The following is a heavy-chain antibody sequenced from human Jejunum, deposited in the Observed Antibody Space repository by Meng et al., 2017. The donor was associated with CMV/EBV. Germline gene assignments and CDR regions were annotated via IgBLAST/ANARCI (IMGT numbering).Heavy chain of an antibody. D-gene: IGHD3-3*01. CDR3: ARDRRDDFWSGYYMETYYDFGMDV. Sequence: WVRQAPGKGLEWVSSISSSGGYIYCADSVKGRFTVSRDNAEKSLYLYMNSLRAEDTAIYYCARDRRDDFWSGYYMETYYDFGMDVWGQGTTVTVSS. J-gene: IGHJ6*02. CDR2: ISSSGGYI. V-gene: IGHV3-21*01.